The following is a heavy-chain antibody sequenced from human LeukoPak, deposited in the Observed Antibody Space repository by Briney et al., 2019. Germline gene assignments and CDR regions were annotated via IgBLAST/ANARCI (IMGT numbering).Heavy chain of an antibody. CDR1: GFTFSNAW. J-gene: IGHJ5*02. Sequence: GGSLRLSCAASGFTFSNAWMSWVRQAPGKGLEWVGRIKSKTDGGTTDYAAPVKGRFTISRDDSKNTLYLQMNSLKTEDTAVYYCTTGEAIVVVTATINWFDPWGQGTLVIVSS. CDR2: IKSKTDGGTT. CDR3: TTGEAIVVVTATINWFDP. V-gene: IGHV3-15*01. D-gene: IGHD2-21*02.